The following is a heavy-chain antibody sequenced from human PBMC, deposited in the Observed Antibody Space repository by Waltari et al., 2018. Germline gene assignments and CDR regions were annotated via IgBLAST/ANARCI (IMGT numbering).Heavy chain of an antibody. CDR2: INNDGSRT. CDR3: ARGTVSTTYYGMDV. D-gene: IGHD1-1*01. CDR1: GFTSSIYG. Sequence: EVQLVESGGKLVQPGGSLRLSCAGSGFTSSIYGMHWVRQAPGKGLVWVSHINNDGSRTTYADSVRGRFTISRDNARNTLYLQMNSLRVEDTAVYYCARGTVSTTYYGMDVWGQGTTVTVSS. V-gene: IGHV3-74*01. J-gene: IGHJ6*02.